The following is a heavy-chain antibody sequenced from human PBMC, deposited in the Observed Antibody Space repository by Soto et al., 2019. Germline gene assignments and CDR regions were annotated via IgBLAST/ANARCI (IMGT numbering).Heavy chain of an antibody. CDR2: INTYNGNT. J-gene: IGHJ6*02. D-gene: IGHD3-16*01. Sequence: QFQLVQSGAEVKNPGASVKVSCKASGYTFTRYGIGWARQAPGQGLGWMGWINTYNGNTNYAQNVQGRVTLTTDTSTSTAYMELRSLRSNDTAIYYCAMVDVYVTPSPQDVWGQGTTVIVSS. CDR3: AMVDVYVTPSPQDV. V-gene: IGHV1-18*01. CDR1: GYTFTRYG.